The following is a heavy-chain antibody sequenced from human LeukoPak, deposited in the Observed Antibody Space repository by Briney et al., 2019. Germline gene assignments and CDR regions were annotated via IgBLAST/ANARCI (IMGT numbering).Heavy chain of an antibody. Sequence: SVKVSCEASGGTFSSYAISWVRQAPGQGLEWMGGIIPIFGTANYALKFQGRVTITTDESTSTAYMELSSLRSEDTAVYYCARAYGSSSDYFDYWGQGTLVTVSS. CDR1: GGTFSSYA. D-gene: IGHD6-6*01. V-gene: IGHV1-69*05. CDR3: ARAYGSSSDYFDY. J-gene: IGHJ4*02. CDR2: IIPIFGTA.